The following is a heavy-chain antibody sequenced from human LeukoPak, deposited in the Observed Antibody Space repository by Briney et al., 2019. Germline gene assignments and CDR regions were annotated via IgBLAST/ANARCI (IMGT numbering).Heavy chain of an antibody. CDR2: MNPNSGNT. Sequence: ASVKVSCKASGYTFTSYDINWVRQATGQGLEWMGWMNPNSGNTGYAQKFQGRVTITRNTSISTAYMELSSLRSDDTAVYYCARDATSITMVRGPIKEYYYYMDVWGKGTTVTISS. CDR3: ARDATSITMVRGPIKEYYYYMDV. V-gene: IGHV1-8*03. J-gene: IGHJ6*03. CDR1: GYTFTSYD. D-gene: IGHD3-10*01.